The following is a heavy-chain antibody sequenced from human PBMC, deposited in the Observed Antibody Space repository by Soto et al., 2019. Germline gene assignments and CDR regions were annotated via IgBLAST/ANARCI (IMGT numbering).Heavy chain of an antibody. CDR2: IDPSDSYT. CDR3: ARRPNYYDSSGYGAFDI. D-gene: IGHD3-22*01. CDR1: GYSFTSYW. Sequence: GESLKISCKGSGYSFTSYWISWVRQMPGKGLEWMGRIDPSDSYTNYSPSFQGRVTISADKSISTAYLQWSSLKASDTAMYYCARRPNYYDSSGYGAFDIWGQGTMVTVSS. V-gene: IGHV5-10-1*01. J-gene: IGHJ3*02.